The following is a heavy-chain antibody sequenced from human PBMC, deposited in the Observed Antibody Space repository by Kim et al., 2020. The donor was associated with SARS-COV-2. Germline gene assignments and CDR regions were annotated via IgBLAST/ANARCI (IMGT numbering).Heavy chain of an antibody. J-gene: IGHJ3*02. V-gene: IGHV3-7*01. CDR1: GFTFSSYW. CDR3: AREGSGSYYFWVKNHDAFDI. CDR2: IKQDGSEK. D-gene: IGHD1-26*01. Sequence: GGSLRLSCAASGFTFSSYWMSWVRQAPGKGLEWVANIKQDGSEKYYVDSVKGRFTISRDNAKNSLYLQMNSLRAEDTAVYYCAREGSGSYYFWVKNHDAFDIWGQGTMVTVSS.